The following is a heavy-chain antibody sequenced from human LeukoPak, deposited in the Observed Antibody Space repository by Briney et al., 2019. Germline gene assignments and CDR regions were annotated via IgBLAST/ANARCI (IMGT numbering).Heavy chain of an antibody. Sequence: PSETLSLTCTVSGGSISSSNWWSWVRQPPGKGLEWIGEINHSGRTNYNPSLKSRVTISVDTSKKQFSLKLSSVTAADTAVYYCARGRRLWFGELLYSYFDYWGQGTLVTVSS. J-gene: IGHJ4*02. D-gene: IGHD3-10*01. CDR3: ARGRRLWFGELLYSYFDY. CDR2: INHSGRT. V-gene: IGHV4-4*02. CDR1: GGSISSSNW.